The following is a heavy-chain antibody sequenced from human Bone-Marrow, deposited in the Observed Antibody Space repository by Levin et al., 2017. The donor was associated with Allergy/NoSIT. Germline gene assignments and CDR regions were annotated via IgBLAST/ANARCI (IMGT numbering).Heavy chain of an antibody. J-gene: IGHJ5*02. CDR3: AKEHSLGYCSSTSCADRGFDP. CDR2: ISYDGSNK. CDR1: GFTFSSYG. D-gene: IGHD2-2*01. V-gene: IGHV3-30*18. Sequence: GGSLRLSCAASGFTFSSYGMHWVRQAPGKGLEWVAVISYDGSNKYYADSVKGRFTISRDNSKNTLYLQMNSLRAEDTAVYYCAKEHSLGYCSSTSCADRGFDPWGQGTLVTVSS.